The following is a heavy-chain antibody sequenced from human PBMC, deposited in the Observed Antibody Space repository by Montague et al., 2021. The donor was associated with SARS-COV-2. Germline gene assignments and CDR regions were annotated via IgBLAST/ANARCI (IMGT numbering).Heavy chain of an antibody. CDR2: INSDGSDT. V-gene: IGHV3-74*01. CDR3: AREEAWDLMIDS. D-gene: IGHD1-26*01. J-gene: IGHJ4*02. CDR1: GFTFSYYW. Sequence: SLRLSCASSGFTFSYYWMHWVRQAPGKGLVWVSRINSDGSDTSYADSVKGRFTISRDNAKNTLYLQMDSLRAEDTAVYHCAREEAWDLMIDSWGRGTLVTVSS.